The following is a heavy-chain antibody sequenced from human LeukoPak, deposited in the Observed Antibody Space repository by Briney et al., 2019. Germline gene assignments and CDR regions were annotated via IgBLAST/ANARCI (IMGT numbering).Heavy chain of an antibody. CDR3: ARDLYSGGWYEMGNWFDP. CDR2: INSDGSST. J-gene: IGHJ5*02. Sequence: GGSLRLSCAASGFTFSSYWMHWVRQAPGKGLVWVSRINSDGSSTSYADSVKGRFTISRDNAKNTLYLQMNSLRAEDTAVYYCARDLYSGGWYEMGNWFDPWGQGTLVTVSS. CDR1: GFTFSSYW. D-gene: IGHD6-19*01. V-gene: IGHV3-74*01.